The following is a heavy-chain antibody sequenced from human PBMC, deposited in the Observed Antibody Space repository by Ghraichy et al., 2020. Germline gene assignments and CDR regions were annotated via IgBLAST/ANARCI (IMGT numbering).Heavy chain of an antibody. Sequence: ESLNISCAASGFTFSTYAMSWVRQAPGKGLEWVSTIGGRGDRTYYVDSVKGRFTISRDNVKNTLYMQLNSLRAEDTAVYYCAKEILPGYFDYWGQGTLVTVSS. CDR2: IGGRGDRT. J-gene: IGHJ4*02. CDR1: GFTFSTYA. V-gene: IGHV3-23*01. CDR3: AKEILPGYFDY.